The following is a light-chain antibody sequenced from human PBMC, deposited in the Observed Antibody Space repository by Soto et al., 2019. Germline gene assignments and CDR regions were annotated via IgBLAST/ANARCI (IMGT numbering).Light chain of an antibody. Sequence: DIQMTQSPSSLSASVGDEVTITCRASQTIMTYLNWYQLKPGKPPRILIYAASSLQSGVPSRFSGSGSGTGFTFTISRLQPEDFSTYYCQQYESLPLTFGQGTRLEIK. J-gene: IGKJ5*01. CDR1: QTIMTY. CDR2: AAS. CDR3: QQYESLPLT. V-gene: IGKV1-33*01.